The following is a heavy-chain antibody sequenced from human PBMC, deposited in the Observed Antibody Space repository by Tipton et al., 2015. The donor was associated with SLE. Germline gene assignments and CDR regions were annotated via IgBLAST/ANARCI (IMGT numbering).Heavy chain of an antibody. D-gene: IGHD3-22*01. Sequence: RSLRLSCAASGFTFDDYAMHWVRQAPGKGLEWVSGISWNSGSIGYADSVKGRFTISRDNAKNSLYLQMNSLRAEDTAVYYCARGGWGSSGYFRGDYWGQGTLVTVSS. CDR3: ARGGWGSSGYFRGDY. CDR1: GFTFDDYA. CDR2: ISWNSGSI. V-gene: IGHV3-9*01. J-gene: IGHJ4*02.